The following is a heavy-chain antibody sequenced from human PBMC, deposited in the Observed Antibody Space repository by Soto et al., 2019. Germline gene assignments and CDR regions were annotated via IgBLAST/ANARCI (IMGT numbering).Heavy chain of an antibody. J-gene: IGHJ6*03. CDR2: ISGSGGNT. CDR3: AKAWKYSSDMDV. Sequence: EVQLVESGGGLVQPGGSLRLSCAASGFTVSSYGMSWVRQAPGKGLEWVSVISGSGGNTYYADSVKGRFTIFRDNSKNTLYLQMNSLRAEYTAVYYCAKAWKYSSDMDVWGKGTTVTVSS. CDR1: GFTVSSYG. V-gene: IGHV3-23*04. D-gene: IGHD1-1*01.